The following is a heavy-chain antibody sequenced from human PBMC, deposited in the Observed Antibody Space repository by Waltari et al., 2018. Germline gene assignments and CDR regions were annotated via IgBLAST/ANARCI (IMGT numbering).Heavy chain of an antibody. CDR1: GFTFGSYA. CDR2: ISGSGGST. V-gene: IGHV3-23*01. CDR3: AKALPYYYDSSGYYGVDY. D-gene: IGHD3-22*01. J-gene: IGHJ4*02. Sequence: EVQLLESGGGLVQPGGSLRLSCAASGFTFGSYAMSWVRQAPGKGLEWVSAISGSGGSTYYADSVKGRFTISRDNSKNTLYLQMNSLRAEDTAVYYCAKALPYYYDSSGYYGVDYWGQGTLVTVSS.